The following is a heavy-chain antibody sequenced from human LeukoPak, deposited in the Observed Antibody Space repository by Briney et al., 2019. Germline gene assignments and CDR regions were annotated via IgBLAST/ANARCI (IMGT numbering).Heavy chain of an antibody. Sequence: PSETLSLTCTVSGGSISSSSYYWGWIRQPPGKGLEWIGSIYYSGSTYYNPSLKSRVTISVDTSKNQFSLKLSSVTAADTAVYYCARAGWLRFPLHDWYFDLWGRGTLVTVSS. CDR3: ARAGWLRFPLHDWYFDL. D-gene: IGHD5-24*01. V-gene: IGHV4-39*07. J-gene: IGHJ2*01. CDR2: IYYSGST. CDR1: GGSISSSSYY.